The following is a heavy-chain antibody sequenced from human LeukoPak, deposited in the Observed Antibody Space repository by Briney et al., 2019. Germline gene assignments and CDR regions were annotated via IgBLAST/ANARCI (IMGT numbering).Heavy chain of an antibody. CDR2: IKQDGSEK. Sequence: PGGSLRLSCVASGFTFNNYAMSWVRQAPGKGLEWMANIKQDGSEKYYVDSVKGRFTISRDNAKNSLYLQMNSLRAEDTAVYYCARDLHYDFWSGYYTGLDVWGQGTTVTVSS. D-gene: IGHD3-3*01. CDR1: GFTFNNYA. J-gene: IGHJ6*02. CDR3: ARDLHYDFWSGYYTGLDV. V-gene: IGHV3-7*01.